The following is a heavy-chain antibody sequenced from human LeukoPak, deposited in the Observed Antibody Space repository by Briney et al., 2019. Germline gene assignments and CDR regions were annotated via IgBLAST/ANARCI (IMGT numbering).Heavy chain of an antibody. CDR1: GFTL. CDR3: AELGITMIGGV. Sequence: PGGSLRLSCAASGFTLTGSARLQGRGWSGFKGRFTISRDNAKNSLYLQMNSLRAEDTAVYYCAELGITMIGGVWGKGTTVTISS. D-gene: IGHD3-10*02. V-gene: IGHV3-69-1*02. J-gene: IGHJ6*04.